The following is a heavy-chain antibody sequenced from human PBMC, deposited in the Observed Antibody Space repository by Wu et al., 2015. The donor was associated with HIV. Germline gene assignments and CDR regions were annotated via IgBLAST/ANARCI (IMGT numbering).Heavy chain of an antibody. Sequence: QVQLVQSGTEVKKPGASVKVSCKTSGYTFTSNYLHWVRQAPGQGLEWMGILNPTSGSTRLRTELPGQSHHLTRGGHVQTSTVYMDLPQPDSKDEHGMYYCAKELGQKKRLWFEEDTPWGAYDVWGQGDKNGHRLF. CDR2: LNPTSGST. V-gene: IGHV1-46*01. CDR3: AKELGQKKRLWFEEDTPWGAYDV. CDR1: GYTFTSNY. J-gene: IGHJ3*01. D-gene: IGHD3-10*01.